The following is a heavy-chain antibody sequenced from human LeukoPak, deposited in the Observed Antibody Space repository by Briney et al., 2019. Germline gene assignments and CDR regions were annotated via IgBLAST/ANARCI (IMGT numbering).Heavy chain of an antibody. CDR2: VNPDGSIT. CDR1: GFTLNSDW. CDR3: ARESSPAGLGN. D-gene: IGHD2-2*01. Sequence: PGGSLRLSCAASGFTLNSDWMHWVRQGPGKGPLWLSRVNPDGSITGYADSVKGRFTISRDIAKNTLYLQLNSLRAEDTAVYYCARESSPAGLGNWGQGTLVTVST. V-gene: IGHV3-74*01. J-gene: IGHJ4*01.